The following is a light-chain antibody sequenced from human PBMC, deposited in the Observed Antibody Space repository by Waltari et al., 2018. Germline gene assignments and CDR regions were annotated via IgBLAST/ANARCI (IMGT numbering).Light chain of an antibody. V-gene: IGLV2-14*03. Sequence: QSALTQPASVSGSPGQSITISCTGSSSDVGGDGSVSWYQDHPGQAPKVIIYDVNNRPSGRSDRFSGSKSVNTASLTISGLQAEDEATYYCSSQSSNKVVIFGGGTKLTVL. CDR1: SSDVGGDGS. J-gene: IGLJ2*01. CDR3: SSQSSNKVVI. CDR2: DVN.